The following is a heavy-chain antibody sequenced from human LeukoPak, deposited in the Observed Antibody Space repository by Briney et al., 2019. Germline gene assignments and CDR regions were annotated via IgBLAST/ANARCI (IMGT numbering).Heavy chain of an antibody. CDR3: AKDHRIGLLWFGELSDFDY. J-gene: IGHJ4*02. CDR2: ISGSGGST. V-gene: IGHV3-23*01. D-gene: IGHD3-10*01. CDR1: GFTLSSYA. Sequence: GGSLRLSCAASGFTLSSYAMSWVRQAPGKGLEWVSAISGSGGSTYYADSVKGRFTISRDNSKNTLYLQMNSLRAEDTAVYYCAKDHRIGLLWFGELSDFDYWGQGTLVTVSS.